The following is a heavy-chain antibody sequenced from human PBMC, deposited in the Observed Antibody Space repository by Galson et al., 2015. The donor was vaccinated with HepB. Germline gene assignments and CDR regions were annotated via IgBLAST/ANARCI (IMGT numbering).Heavy chain of an antibody. CDR3: ARGSKYKVLTPVDF. CDR1: GASVSSGGYY. Sequence: TLSLTCNVSGASVSSGGYYWNWIRQPPGKGLEWIGYVYYSGSTNYNPSLESRVTISVDTSKNQFSLKLSSVTAADTAVYYCARGSKYKVLTPVDFWGQGTLVTVSS. J-gene: IGHJ4*02. CDR2: VYYSGST. V-gene: IGHV4-61*08. D-gene: IGHD3-10*01.